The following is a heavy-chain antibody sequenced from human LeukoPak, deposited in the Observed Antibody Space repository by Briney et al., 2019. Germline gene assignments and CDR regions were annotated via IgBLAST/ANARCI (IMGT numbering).Heavy chain of an antibody. CDR1: GFTFSSYW. CDR2: INHDGSEK. V-gene: IGHV3-7*01. CDR3: ARYIVVLPAAISGYLWT. D-gene: IGHD2-2*01. J-gene: IGHJ5*02. Sequence: PGGSLRLSCAASGFTFSSYWMSWVRQAPGKGLEWVANINHDGSEKYYVDSVKGRFTISRDNAKNSMYLQMNSLRGEDMAVYYCARYIVVLPAAISGYLWTWGQGTLVTVSS.